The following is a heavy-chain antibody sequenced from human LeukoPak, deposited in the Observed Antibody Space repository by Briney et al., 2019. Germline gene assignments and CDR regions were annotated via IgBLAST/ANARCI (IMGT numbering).Heavy chain of an antibody. V-gene: IGHV4-39*01. D-gene: IGHD3-22*01. CDR3: ARGVTMIVVVIHDWYFDL. J-gene: IGHJ2*01. CDR2: IYYTRST. CDR1: GGSISSSSYY. Sequence: SETLSLTCTVSGGSISSSSYYWDWIRQPPGKGLEWIGSIYYTRSTYYNPSLKSRVTISVDTSKNQFSLKLTSVTAADTAVYYCARGVTMIVVVIHDWYFDLWGRGTLVTVSS.